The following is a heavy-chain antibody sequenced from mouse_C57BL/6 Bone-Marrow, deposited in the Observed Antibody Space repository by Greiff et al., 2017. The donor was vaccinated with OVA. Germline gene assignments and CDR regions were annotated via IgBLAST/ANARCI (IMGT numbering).Heavy chain of an antibody. V-gene: IGHV2-2*01. CDR1: GFSLTSYG. J-gene: IGHJ2*01. D-gene: IGHD1-1*01. CDR2: IWSGGST. CDR3: ARNHYFYFDY. Sequence: QVQLLQSGPGLVQPSQSLSITCTVSGFSLTSYGVHWVRQSPGKGLEWLGVIWSGGSTDYNAAFISRLSISKDNSKSQVFFKMNSLQADDTAIYYCARNHYFYFDYWGQGTTLTVSS.